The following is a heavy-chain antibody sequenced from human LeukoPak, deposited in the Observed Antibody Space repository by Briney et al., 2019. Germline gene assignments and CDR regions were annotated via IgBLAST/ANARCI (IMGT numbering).Heavy chain of an antibody. CDR2: INHSGST. CDR3: ARGRYRVVGSSRRYKAFDI. Sequence: SEILSLTCAVYGGSFSGYYWSWIRQPPGKGLEWIGEINHSGSTNYNPSLKSRVTISVDTSKDQFSLKLSSVTAADTAVYYCARGRYRVVGSSRRYKAFDIWGQGTMVTVSS. V-gene: IGHV4-34*01. CDR1: GGSFSGYY. J-gene: IGHJ3*02. D-gene: IGHD1-26*01.